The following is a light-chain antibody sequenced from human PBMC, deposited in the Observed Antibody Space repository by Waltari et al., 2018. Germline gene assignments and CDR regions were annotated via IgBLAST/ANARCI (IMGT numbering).Light chain of an antibody. CDR2: GAY. CDR3: QQYNNWPHT. Sequence: EIVMTQSLATLSVYPGERATLSCRVSPRVSSNFAWYQQKPGQAPRLLIYGAYTRATGIPARFSGSGSGTEFTLTISSLQSEDFAVYYCQQYNNWPHTFGQGTKLEIK. CDR1: PRVSSN. V-gene: IGKV3-15*01. J-gene: IGKJ2*01.